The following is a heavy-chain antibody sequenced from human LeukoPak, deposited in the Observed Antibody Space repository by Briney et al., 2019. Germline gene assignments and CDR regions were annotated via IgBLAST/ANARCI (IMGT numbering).Heavy chain of an antibody. Sequence: ASVKVSCKASGYTFTSYGISWVRQAPGQGLEGMGWISAYNGNTNYAQKLQGRVTMTTDTSTSTAYMGLRSLRSDDTAVYCCGRTYSGWSYYYYYYMDVWGKGTTVTVSS. J-gene: IGHJ6*03. CDR3: GRTYSGWSYYYYYYMDV. D-gene: IGHD6-19*01. CDR2: ISAYNGNT. V-gene: IGHV1-18*01. CDR1: GYTFTSYG.